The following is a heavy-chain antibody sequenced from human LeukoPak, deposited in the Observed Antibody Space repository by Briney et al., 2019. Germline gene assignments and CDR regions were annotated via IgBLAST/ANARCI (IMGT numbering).Heavy chain of an antibody. D-gene: IGHD2-8*01. Sequence: PSETLSLTCTVSGGSISSGSYYGGWIRQPPGKGLEWIGSIHYSGNTYYSPSLKSRVTISLNTSKTQFSLKLTSVTAADTAVYYCERGVNVDAFAIWGQGTMVTVSS. CDR2: IHYSGNT. V-gene: IGHV4-39*01. J-gene: IGHJ3*02. CDR1: GGSISSGSYY. CDR3: ERGVNVDAFAI.